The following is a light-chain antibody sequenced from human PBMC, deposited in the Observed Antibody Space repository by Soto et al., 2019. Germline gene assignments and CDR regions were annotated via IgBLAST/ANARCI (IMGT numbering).Light chain of an antibody. CDR2: EVS. V-gene: IGLV2-8*01. CDR1: SSDVGGYNY. J-gene: IGLJ2*01. Sequence: QSVPTQPPSASGSPGQSATISCTGTSSDVGGYNYVSWYQQYPGKAPKLMIYEVSKRPSGVPGRFSGSKSGNTASLTVSGLQAEXXADYYCSSYAGSSTWVFGGGTKLTVL. CDR3: SSYAGSSTWV.